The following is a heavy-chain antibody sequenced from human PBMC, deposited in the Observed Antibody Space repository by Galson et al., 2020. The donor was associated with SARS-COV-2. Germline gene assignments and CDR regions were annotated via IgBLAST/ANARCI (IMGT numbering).Heavy chain of an antibody. J-gene: IGHJ4*02. V-gene: IGHV4-34*01. CDR3: ARGRAGGGAV. CDR1: GGSFSPYY. CDR2: INPSGST. Sequence: SQASETLSLTCAVYGGSFSPYYWSWIRPPPGNGLEWIGAINPSGSTNYNPTLKSPVTKPADNSKNQFSRKVNSVTAADTAVYYGARGRAGGGAVWGQGTLVTVSS. D-gene: IGHD1-26*01.